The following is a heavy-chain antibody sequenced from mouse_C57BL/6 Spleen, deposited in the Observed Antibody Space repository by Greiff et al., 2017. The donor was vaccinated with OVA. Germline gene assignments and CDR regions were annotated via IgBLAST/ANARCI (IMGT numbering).Heavy chain of an antibody. CDR3: ARTGGYDYDFDY. CDR1: GYAFSSSW. J-gene: IGHJ2*01. D-gene: IGHD2-4*01. CDR2: IYPGDGDT. V-gene: IGHV1-82*01. Sequence: QVQLQQSGPELVKPGASVKISCKASGYAFSSSWMNWVKQRPGKGLEWIGRIYPGDGDTNYNGKFKGKATLTADKSSSTAYMQLSSLTSEDSAVYFCARTGGYDYDFDYWGQGTTLTVSS.